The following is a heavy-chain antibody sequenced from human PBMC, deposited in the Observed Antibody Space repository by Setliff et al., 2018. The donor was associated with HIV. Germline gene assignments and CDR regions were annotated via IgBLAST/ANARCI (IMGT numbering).Heavy chain of an antibody. D-gene: IGHD3-22*01. CDR1: GYTFTSYG. V-gene: IGHV1-8*03. Sequence: GASVKVSCKASGYTFTSYGINWVRRATGQGLEWMGWMNPNSGDTGYAQTFQGRVTITADESTSTAYMELSSLRSEDTAVYYCAREFGYYYDSSGYYDYWGQGTLVTVSS. J-gene: IGHJ4*02. CDR3: AREFGYYYDSSGYYDY. CDR2: MNPNSGDT.